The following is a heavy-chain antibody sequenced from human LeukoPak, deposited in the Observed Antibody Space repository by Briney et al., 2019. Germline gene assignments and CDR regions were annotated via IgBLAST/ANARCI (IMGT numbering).Heavy chain of an antibody. CDR3: AKVRRSVAYDY. CDR2: IESPRDI. CDR1: GFDVKSHD. V-gene: IGHV3-13*01. J-gene: IGHJ4*02. Sequence: LPGGSLRLSCAASGFDVKSHDIHWVRQPIGKGLEWVSSIESPRDIYYAGSVKGRFTISREDAENSVYLQMNNLRVEDTAIYYCAKVRRSVAYDYWGRGTLVTVSS.